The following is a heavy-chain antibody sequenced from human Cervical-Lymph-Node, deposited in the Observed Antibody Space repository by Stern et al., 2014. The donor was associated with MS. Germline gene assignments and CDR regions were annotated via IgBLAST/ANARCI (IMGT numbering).Heavy chain of an antibody. CDR1: GFSFSSYA. CDR2: ISYDGSNK. J-gene: IGHJ6*02. Sequence: QLVQSGGGVVQPGRSLRLSCAASGFSFSSYAMHWVRQAPGKGLEWVAVISYDGSNKYYADSVKGRFTISRDNSKNTLYLQMNSLRAEDTSVYYCARDPGYSASWSYYGMDVWGQGTTVTVSS. D-gene: IGHD6-13*01. CDR3: ARDPGYSASWSYYGMDV. V-gene: IGHV3-30-3*01.